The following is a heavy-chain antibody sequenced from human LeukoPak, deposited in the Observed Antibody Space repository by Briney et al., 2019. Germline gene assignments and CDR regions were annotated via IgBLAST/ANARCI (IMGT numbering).Heavy chain of an antibody. Sequence: GESLKISCRVSGYAFASYWIGWVRQVPGKGLEWMGIIYPADSETKSSPSFQGQVTFSADKSISTAYLQWSSLKASDTAMYYCARQVVVPAAMYGMDVWGQGTTVTVSS. V-gene: IGHV5-51*01. CDR1: GYAFASYW. D-gene: IGHD2-2*01. CDR2: IYPADSET. J-gene: IGHJ6*02. CDR3: ARQVVVPAAMYGMDV.